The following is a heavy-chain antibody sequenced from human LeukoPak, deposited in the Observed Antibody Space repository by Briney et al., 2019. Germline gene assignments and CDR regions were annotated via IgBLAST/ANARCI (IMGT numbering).Heavy chain of an antibody. CDR1: GFTYDDYA. J-gene: IGHJ3*02. D-gene: IGHD6-13*01. Sequence: GGSLRLSCVASGFTYDDYAMHWVRQPPGKGLEWVSSIRWDSVNIVYADSVKGRFTVSRDNAKNSLYLQMNSLRAEDMALYYCAKDKSSSWFFGGFDIWGQGTLVTVSS. CDR3: AKDKSSSWFFGGFDI. V-gene: IGHV3-9*03. CDR2: IRWDSVNI.